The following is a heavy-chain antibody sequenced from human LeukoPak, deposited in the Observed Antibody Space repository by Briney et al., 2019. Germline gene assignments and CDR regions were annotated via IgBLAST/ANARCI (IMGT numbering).Heavy chain of an antibody. CDR2: INHSGST. J-gene: IGHJ6*04. Sequence: PSETLSLTCAVYGSSFSGYYWSWIRQPPGKGLEWIGEINHSGSTNYNPSLKSRGTISVDTSKNQFSLKLSSVTAADTAVYYCARDIMVRGVIKRSGMDVWGKGTTVTVSS. CDR1: GSSFSGYY. CDR3: ARDIMVRGVIKRSGMDV. V-gene: IGHV4-34*01. D-gene: IGHD3-10*01.